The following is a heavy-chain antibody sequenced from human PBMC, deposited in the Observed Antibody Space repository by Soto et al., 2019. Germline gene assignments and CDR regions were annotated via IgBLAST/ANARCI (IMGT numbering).Heavy chain of an antibody. CDR3: AKDKPGPTSFDD. Sequence: EVQLLESGGGLGQPGGSLRLSCEASAFTISRYAMSWVRQAPGKGLEWVSAISDSGDTTHYADSVKGRFTISRDTSNSMLYLQMNTLRAEDTAVYDWAKDKPGPTSFDDWGQGTLVIVSS. J-gene: IGHJ4*02. CDR2: ISDSGDTT. CDR1: AFTISRYA. D-gene: IGHD1-1*01. V-gene: IGHV3-23*01.